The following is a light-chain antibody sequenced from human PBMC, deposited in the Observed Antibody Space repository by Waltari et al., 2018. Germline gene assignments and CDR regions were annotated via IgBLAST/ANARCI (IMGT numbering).Light chain of an antibody. CDR2: DVT. CDR3: SSYAGSNIVI. CDR1: SSDVGGYHY. J-gene: IGLJ2*01. Sequence: QSALTQPPSASGSPGQSVTISCTGTSSDVGGYHYVSWYQQYPGKAPKLLIYDVTKRPSGVPDRFSGSKSGNTASLTVSGLQAEDEADYYCSSYAGSNIVIFGGGTKLTVI. V-gene: IGLV2-8*01.